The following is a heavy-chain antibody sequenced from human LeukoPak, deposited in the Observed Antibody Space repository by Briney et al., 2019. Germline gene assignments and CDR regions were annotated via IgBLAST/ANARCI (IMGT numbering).Heavy chain of an antibody. V-gene: IGHV4-39*01. D-gene: IGHD2-2*02. CDR1: GGSISSSSYY. Sequence: SETLSLACTVSGGSISSSSYYWGWIRQPPGKGLEWIGTIYYSGSTYYSPSLKSRVAISVDTSKNQFSLKLSSVTAADTAVYYCANYCSSSSCHIRRAFDIWGQGTMVTVSS. J-gene: IGHJ3*02. CDR2: IYYSGST. CDR3: ANYCSSSSCHIRRAFDI.